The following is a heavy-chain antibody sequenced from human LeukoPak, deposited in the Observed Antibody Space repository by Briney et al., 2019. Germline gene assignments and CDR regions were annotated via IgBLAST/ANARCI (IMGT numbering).Heavy chain of an antibody. V-gene: IGHV1-2*02. D-gene: IGHD5-18*01. CDR2: INPNSGGT. J-gene: IGHJ5*02. CDR1: GYTFTGYY. Sequence: ASVKVSCKASGYTFTGYYMHWVRQAPGQGLEWMGWINPNSGGTNYAQKFQGRVTMTRDTSISTAYMELSRLTSDDTAVYYCARDGNLYRIQLWNRMGDWFDPWGQGTLVTVSS. CDR3: ARDGNLYRIQLWNRMGDWFDP.